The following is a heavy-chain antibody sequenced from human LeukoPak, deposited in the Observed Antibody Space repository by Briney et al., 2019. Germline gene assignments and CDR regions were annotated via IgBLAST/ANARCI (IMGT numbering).Heavy chain of an antibody. J-gene: IGHJ4*02. CDR1: GGTFSSYA. CDR2: IIPIFGTA. Sequence: SVKVSCKASGGTFSSYAIGWVRQAPGQGLEWMGRIIPIFGTANYAQKFQGRVTITTDESTSTAYMELSSLRSEDTAVYYCASGFRWAYGDYETNWGQGTLVTVSS. V-gene: IGHV1-69*05. D-gene: IGHD4-17*01. CDR3: ASGFRWAYGDYETN.